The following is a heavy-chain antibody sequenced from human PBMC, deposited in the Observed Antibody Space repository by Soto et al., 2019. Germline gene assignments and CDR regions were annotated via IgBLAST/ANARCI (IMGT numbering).Heavy chain of an antibody. CDR3: ARLKVAVPHY. V-gene: IGHV4-34*01. J-gene: IGHJ4*02. CDR2: INHSGST. D-gene: IGHD6-19*01. Sequence: SETLSPTCAVYGGSFSGYYWTWIRQPPGTGLEWIGEINHSGSTNYNPSLKSRVTISVDPSKNHFPLKLTFVAVADTATYFCARLKVAVPHYWGQGTLVTVSS. CDR1: GGSFSGYY.